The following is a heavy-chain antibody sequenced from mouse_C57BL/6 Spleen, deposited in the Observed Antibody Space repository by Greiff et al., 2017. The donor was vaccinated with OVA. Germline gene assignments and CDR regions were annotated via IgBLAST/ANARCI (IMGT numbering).Heavy chain of an antibody. CDR2: IYPGNSDT. CDR3: TRRSLTHIDY. D-gene: IGHD6-1*01. Sequence: VQLKQSGTVLARPGASVKMSCKTSGYTFTSYWMHWVKQRPGQGLEWIGAIYPGNSDTSYNQKFKGKAKLTAVTSDSTAYMELSSLTNEDYAVXFITRRSLTHIDYWGQGTTLTVSS. CDR1: GYTFTSYW. J-gene: IGHJ2*01. V-gene: IGHV1-5*01.